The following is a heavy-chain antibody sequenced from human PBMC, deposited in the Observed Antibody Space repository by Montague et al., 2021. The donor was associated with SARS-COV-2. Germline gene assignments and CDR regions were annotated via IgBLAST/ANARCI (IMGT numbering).Heavy chain of an antibody. J-gene: IGHJ2*01. V-gene: IGHV3-13*04. CDR1: GFTFSSYD. Sequence: SLRLSCPASGFTFSSYDMHWVRQATGKGLEWVSAIGTAGDTYYPGSVRGRLTISSENAKNSLYLQMNSLRAGDTAVYYCARAGYSSSGPLRLYWYFDLWGRGTLVTVSS. D-gene: IGHD6-13*01. CDR2: IGTAGDT. CDR3: ARAGYSSSGPLRLYWYFDL.